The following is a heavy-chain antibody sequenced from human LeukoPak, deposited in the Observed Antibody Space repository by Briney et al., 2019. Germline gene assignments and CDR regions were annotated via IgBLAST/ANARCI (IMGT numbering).Heavy chain of an antibody. D-gene: IGHD5-12*01. J-gene: IGHJ4*02. CDR3: ARDAGRGYDSLDY. CDR2: ISYDGSNK. V-gene: IGHV3-30-3*01. Sequence: PGGSLRLSCAASGLTLRNYAMHWVRQVPGKGLEWVAVISYDGSNKYYADSVKGRFTISRDNSKNTLYLQMNSLRAEDTAVYYCARDAGRGYDSLDYWGQGTLVTVSS. CDR1: GLTLRNYA.